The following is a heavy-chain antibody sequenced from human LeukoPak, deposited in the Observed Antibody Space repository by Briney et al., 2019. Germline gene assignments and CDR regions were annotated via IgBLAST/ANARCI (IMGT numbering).Heavy chain of an antibody. CDR2: IKPGGTAK. J-gene: IGHJ4*02. D-gene: IGHD2-2*02. CDR1: GFTFSRYW. CDR3: ARDSASDTLGY. V-gene: IGHV3-7*01. Sequence: PGGSLRLSCVGSGFTFSRYWMSWVRQAPGKGLEWVANIKPGGTAKYYVDSVKGRFTMSRDNAKNLLYLQLDSLRVEDTAIYYCARDSASDTLGYWGQGTLVTVSS.